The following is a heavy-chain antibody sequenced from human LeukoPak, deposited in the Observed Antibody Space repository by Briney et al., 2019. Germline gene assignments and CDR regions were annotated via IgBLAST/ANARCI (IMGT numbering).Heavy chain of an antibody. CDR3: VRATWDY. Sequence: GGSLRLSCAVSGFTVSSNYMTWVRQAPGKGLEWVSVIYNTGGTKYADSVRGRFTISRDNSKNTVFLQMNSLRPEDTAVYYCVRATWDYWGQGTLVTVSS. J-gene: IGHJ4*02. V-gene: IGHV3-66*01. CDR2: IYNTGGT. CDR1: GFTVSSNY.